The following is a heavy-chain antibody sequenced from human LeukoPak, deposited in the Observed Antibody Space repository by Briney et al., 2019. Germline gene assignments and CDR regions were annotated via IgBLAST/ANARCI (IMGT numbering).Heavy chain of an antibody. Sequence: TGGSLRLSCTASGFTFGDYAMSWVRQAPGKGLEWVGFIRSKAYGGTTEYAASVKGRFTISRDDSKSIAYLQMNSLKTEDTAVYYCTRVVVEYYYYYYMDVWGKGTTVTISS. V-gene: IGHV3-49*04. CDR2: IRSKAYGGTT. J-gene: IGHJ6*03. D-gene: IGHD2-15*01. CDR1: GFTFGDYA. CDR3: TRVVVEYYYYYYMDV.